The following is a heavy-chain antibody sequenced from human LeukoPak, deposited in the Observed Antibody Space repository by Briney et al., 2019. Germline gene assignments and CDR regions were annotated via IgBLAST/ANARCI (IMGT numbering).Heavy chain of an antibody. V-gene: IGHV3-23*01. CDR3: AKTGTPWYYFDY. CDR2: ISGSGGST. J-gene: IGHJ4*02. D-gene: IGHD6-13*01. Sequence: GESLRLSCEASGFTFSSYAMSWVRQAPGKGLEWVSAISGSGGSTYYADSVKGRFTISRDNSKNTLYLQMNSLGAEDTAVYYCAKTGTPWYYFDYWGQGTLVTVSS. CDR1: GFTFSSYA.